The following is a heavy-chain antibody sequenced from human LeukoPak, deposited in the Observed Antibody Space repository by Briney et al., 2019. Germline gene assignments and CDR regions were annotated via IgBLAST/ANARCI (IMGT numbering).Heavy chain of an antibody. J-gene: IGHJ4*02. Sequence: GGSLRLSCAASGFTFSNYAMNWVRQAPGKGLEWVSTISGSGGSIYYADSVKGRFTISRDNAKNSLYLQMNSLRAEDTAVYYCASPHHSIFGVVRYYFDYWGQGTLVTVSS. CDR1: GFTFSNYA. CDR3: ASPHHSIFGVVRYYFDY. CDR2: ISGSGGSI. V-gene: IGHV3-23*01. D-gene: IGHD3-3*01.